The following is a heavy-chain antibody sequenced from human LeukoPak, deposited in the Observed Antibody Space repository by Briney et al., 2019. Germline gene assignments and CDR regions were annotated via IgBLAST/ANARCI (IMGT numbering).Heavy chain of an antibody. Sequence: SETLSLTCTVSGGSISSGSYYWGWIRQPPGKGLEWIASIYYGGSTYYNPSLKSRVTISEDTSKNQFSLKLSSVTAADTAVYYCARAYDSSGYSDYWGQGTLVTVSS. CDR1: GGSISSGSYY. J-gene: IGHJ4*02. V-gene: IGHV4-39*07. CDR2: IYYGGST. CDR3: ARAYDSSGYSDY. D-gene: IGHD3-22*01.